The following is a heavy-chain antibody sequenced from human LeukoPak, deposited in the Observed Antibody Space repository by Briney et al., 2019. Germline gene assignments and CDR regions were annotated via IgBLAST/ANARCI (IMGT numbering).Heavy chain of an antibody. J-gene: IGHJ4*02. CDR3: ARDPYNGYYDGSGSSKFDY. CDR2: ISYDGNNK. Sequence: PGRSLRHSCSASGFTFSSYGMHWVRQAPGKGLEWVAVISYDGNNKYYADSVKGRFTISRDNSKNTLHLQMNSLRAEDTAVYYCARDPYNGYYDGSGSSKFDYWGQGTLVTVSS. D-gene: IGHD3-10*01. CDR1: GFTFSSYG. V-gene: IGHV3-30*03.